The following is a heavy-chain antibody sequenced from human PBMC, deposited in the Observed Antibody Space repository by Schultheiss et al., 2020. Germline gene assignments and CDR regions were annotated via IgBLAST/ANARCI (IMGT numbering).Heavy chain of an antibody. CDR1: GFTFSSYA. V-gene: IGHV3-30-3*01. Sequence: GGSLRLSCAASGFTFSSYAMHWVRQAPGKGLEWVAVISYDGSNKYYADSVKGRFTISRDNSKNTLYLQMNSLRAEDTAVYYCARGGAVAAAVIYYYYGMDVWGQGTTVTVSS. D-gene: IGHD6-13*01. CDR3: ARGGAVAAAVIYYYYGMDV. CDR2: ISYDGSNK. J-gene: IGHJ6*02.